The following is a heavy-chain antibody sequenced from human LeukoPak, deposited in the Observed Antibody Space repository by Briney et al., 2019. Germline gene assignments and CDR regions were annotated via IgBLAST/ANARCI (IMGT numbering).Heavy chain of an antibody. J-gene: IGHJ4*02. Sequence: PGGSLRLSCAASGFTFSSYGMHWVRQAPGKGLEWVAVIWYDGSNKYYADSVKGRFTISRDNSKNTLYLQMNSLGAEDTAVYYCASGDYSRGQGSDYWGQGTLVTVSS. CDR2: IWYDGSNK. CDR1: GFTFSSYG. CDR3: ASGDYSRGQGSDY. D-gene: IGHD4-17*01. V-gene: IGHV3-33*01.